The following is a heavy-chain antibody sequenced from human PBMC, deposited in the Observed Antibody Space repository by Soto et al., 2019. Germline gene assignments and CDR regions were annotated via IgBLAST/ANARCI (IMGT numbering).Heavy chain of an antibody. CDR2: IYGNDDK. Sequence: GSGPTLVNPTQTLTLTCTFSGFSLSTSGVGVGWIRQPPGKALECLALIYGNDDKRYSPSLKNRLTITKDTSKNQVVITMTNMDPVDTATYYCTHSGVTYFYGPGNAYAMNHWCQGTLLTISS. V-gene: IGHV2-5*01. CDR1: GFSLSTSGVG. D-gene: IGHD3-10*01. J-gene: IGHJ4*02. CDR3: THSGVTYFYGPGNAYAMNH.